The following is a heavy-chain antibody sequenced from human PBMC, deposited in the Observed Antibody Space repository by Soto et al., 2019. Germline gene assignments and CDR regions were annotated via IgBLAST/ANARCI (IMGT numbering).Heavy chain of an antibody. V-gene: IGHV5-51*01. CDR3: ARVGVAQYYYYGMDV. CDR1: GYSFTGYW. Sequence: GESLKISCKGSGYSFTGYWIGWVRQMPGKGLEWMGIIYPGDSDTRYSPSFQGQVTISADKSISTAYLQWSSLKASDTAMYYCARVGVAQYYYYGMDVWGQGTTVTV. J-gene: IGHJ6*02. D-gene: IGHD1-26*01. CDR2: IYPGDSDT.